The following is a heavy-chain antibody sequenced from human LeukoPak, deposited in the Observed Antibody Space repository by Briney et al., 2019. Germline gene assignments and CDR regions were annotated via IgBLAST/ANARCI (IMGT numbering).Heavy chain of an antibody. V-gene: IGHV4-39*07. D-gene: IGHD6-13*01. J-gene: IGHJ4*02. CDR2: IYYSGST. CDR1: GGSISTDASY. CDR3: ARERAAAGTAEAFDY. Sequence: SETLSLTCTVSGGSISTDASYWAWIRQPPGKGLEWIGSIYYSGSTYYSSSLKSRVTMSVDTSKNQFSLKLSSVTAADTAVYYCARERAAAGTAEAFDYWGQGTLVTVSS.